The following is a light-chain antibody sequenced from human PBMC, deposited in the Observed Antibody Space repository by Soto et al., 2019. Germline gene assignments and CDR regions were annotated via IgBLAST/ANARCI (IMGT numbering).Light chain of an antibody. Sequence: EIMLTQSPGTLSLSPGERATLSCRASQSVSSNYLAWDQQKPGQAHRLLIYNASSRATGIPDRFSGSGSGTEFTLTISRLEPEDFAVYYCQQYGSSPPWTFGQGTKVDI. V-gene: IGKV3-20*01. CDR3: QQYGSSPPWT. J-gene: IGKJ1*01. CDR2: NAS. CDR1: QSVSSNY.